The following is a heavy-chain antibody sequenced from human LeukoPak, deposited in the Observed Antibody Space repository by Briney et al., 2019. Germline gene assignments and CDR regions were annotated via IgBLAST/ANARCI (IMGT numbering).Heavy chain of an antibody. J-gene: IGHJ4*02. CDR3: ARLTDSRTFDS. CDR1: GGSISSYY. D-gene: IGHD3-22*01. Sequence: PSETLSLTCTVSGGSISSYYWSWIRQSPRKGLEWIGYIYYSGSTNYNPSLKGRVTISVDTSKNQFSLKLSSVTAADTAVYYCARLTDSRTFDSWGQGTLVTVSS. V-gene: IGHV4-59*08. CDR2: IYYSGST.